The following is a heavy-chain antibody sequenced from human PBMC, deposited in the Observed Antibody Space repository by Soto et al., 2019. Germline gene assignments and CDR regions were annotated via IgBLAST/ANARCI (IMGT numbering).Heavy chain of an antibody. CDR1: GGSIISGGYS. CDR3: ARVGGDQRTEVYFDY. Sequence: SETLSLTCAVSGGSIISGGYSCSWIRQPPGKGLEWIGYIYHSGSTYYNPSLKSRVTISVDRSKNQFSLKLSSVTAADTAVYYCARVGGDQRTEVYFDYWGQGTLVTV. CDR2: IYHSGST. V-gene: IGHV4-30-2*01. J-gene: IGHJ4*02. D-gene: IGHD2-21*02.